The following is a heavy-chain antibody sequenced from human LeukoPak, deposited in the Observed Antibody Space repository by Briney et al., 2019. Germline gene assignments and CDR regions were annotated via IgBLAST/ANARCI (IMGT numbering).Heavy chain of an antibody. V-gene: IGHV1-69*05. Sequence: SVKVSCKASGGTLSSCAISWVRQAPGQGLEWMGGIIPIFGTANYAQKFQGRVTITTDESTSTAYMELSSLRSEDTAVYYCARINGNYYDSSGYPYFDYWGQGTLVTVSS. J-gene: IGHJ4*02. CDR1: GGTLSSCA. CDR2: IIPIFGTA. CDR3: ARINGNYYDSSGYPYFDY. D-gene: IGHD3-22*01.